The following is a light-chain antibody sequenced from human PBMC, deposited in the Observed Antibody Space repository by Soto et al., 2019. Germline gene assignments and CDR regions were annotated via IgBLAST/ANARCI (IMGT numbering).Light chain of an antibody. CDR3: SSYTGNDILV. Sequence: QSVLTQPPSASGSPGQSVTISCTGTSSDIGAYKYVSWYQQHPGKVPKLIIYDVTKRPSGVPDRFSGPKSGNTASLTVSGLQTEDEADYYCSSYTGNDILVFGGGTKLTV. V-gene: IGLV2-8*01. CDR2: DVT. CDR1: SSDIGAYKY. J-gene: IGLJ3*02.